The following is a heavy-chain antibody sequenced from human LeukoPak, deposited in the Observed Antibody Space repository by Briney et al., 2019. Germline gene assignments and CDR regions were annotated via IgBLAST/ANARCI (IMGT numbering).Heavy chain of an antibody. Sequence: PGESLKISYKASGYSFTSYWIGWVRQMPGKGLEWMGIIYPSDSDTKYSPSFEGQVTISVDKAISTAYLQWSSLKGSDTAMYYCARRTGRSAYGIWGQGTMVTVSS. J-gene: IGHJ3*02. V-gene: IGHV5-51*01. CDR2: IYPSDSDT. CDR3: ARRTGRSAYGI. CDR1: GYSFTSYW. D-gene: IGHD3/OR15-3a*01.